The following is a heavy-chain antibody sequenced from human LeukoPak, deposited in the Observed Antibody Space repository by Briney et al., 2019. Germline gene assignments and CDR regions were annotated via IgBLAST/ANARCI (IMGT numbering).Heavy chain of an antibody. Sequence: SETLSLTCTVSGGSISSSSYYWGWIRQPPGKGLEWIGSIYYSGSTYFNPSLKSRVAISIDTSRNDFSLKLKSVTAADTAVYYCARAYGDYVLYFDYWGQGTLVTVSS. CDR1: GGSISSSSYY. J-gene: IGHJ4*02. CDR2: IYYSGST. V-gene: IGHV4-39*02. D-gene: IGHD4-17*01. CDR3: ARAYGDYVLYFDY.